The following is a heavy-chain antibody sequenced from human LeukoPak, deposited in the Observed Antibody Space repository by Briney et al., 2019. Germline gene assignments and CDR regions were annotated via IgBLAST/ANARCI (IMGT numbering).Heavy chain of an antibody. Sequence: GGSLRLSCAASGFTFSSYAMHWVRQAPGKGLEWVAVISYDGSNKYYADSVKGRFTISRDNSKNTLYLQMNSLRAEDTAVYYCAKGVEAYYYYYGMDVWGQGTTVTVSS. CDR3: AKGVEAYYYYYGMDV. CDR2: ISYDGSNK. V-gene: IGHV3-30-3*01. J-gene: IGHJ6*02. CDR1: GFTFSSYA. D-gene: IGHD3-3*01.